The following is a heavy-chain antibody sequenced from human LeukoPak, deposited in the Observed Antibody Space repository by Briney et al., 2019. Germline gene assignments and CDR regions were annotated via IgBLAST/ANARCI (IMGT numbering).Heavy chain of an antibody. Sequence: SETLSLTCAVYGGSFSGYYWSWIRQPPGKGLEWIGEVNHSGSTNYNPSLKSRVTISVDTSKNQFSLKLSSVTAADTAVYYCASGAGGYDFWSGYLYYFDYWDQGTLVTVSS. J-gene: IGHJ4*02. CDR2: VNHSGST. CDR3: ASGAGGYDFWSGYLYYFDY. CDR1: GGSFSGYY. D-gene: IGHD3-3*01. V-gene: IGHV4-34*01.